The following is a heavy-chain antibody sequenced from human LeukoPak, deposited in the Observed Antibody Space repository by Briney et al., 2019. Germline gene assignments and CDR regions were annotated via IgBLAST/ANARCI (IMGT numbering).Heavy chain of an antibody. V-gene: IGHV3-48*01. D-gene: IGHD3-22*01. CDR3: ARSSRYYYDSSGYYYFDY. CDR2: ISSSSSTI. Sequence: GGSLRLSCAASGFTFSSYSMNWVRQAPGKGLEWVSYISSSSSTIYYADSVKGRFTISRDNAKNSLYLQMNSLRAEDTAVYYCARSSRYYYDSSGYYYFDYWGQGTLVTVPS. CDR1: GFTFSSYS. J-gene: IGHJ4*02.